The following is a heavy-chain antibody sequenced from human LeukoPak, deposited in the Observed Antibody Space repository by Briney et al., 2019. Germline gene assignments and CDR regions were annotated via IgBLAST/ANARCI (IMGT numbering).Heavy chain of an antibody. Sequence: QPGRSLRLACAASGFSFETYAMHLVRQAPGQGLEWVALIWHDGSHKFYSNSVRGQFTISRDNSKNTVYLQMNNLRPDDTAVYYCGREIFGSGSHPDFWGQGTLVTVSS. CDR1: GFSFETYA. CDR2: IWHDGSHK. CDR3: GREIFGSGSHPDF. D-gene: IGHD3-10*01. V-gene: IGHV3-33*01. J-gene: IGHJ4*02.